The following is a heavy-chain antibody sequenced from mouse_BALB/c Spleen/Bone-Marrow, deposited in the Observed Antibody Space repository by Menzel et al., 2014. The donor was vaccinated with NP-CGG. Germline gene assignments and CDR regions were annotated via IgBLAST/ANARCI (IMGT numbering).Heavy chain of an antibody. V-gene: IGHV3-6*02. CDR2: ISYDGSN. Sequence: EVQLQQSGPGLVKPSQSPSLTCSVTGYSITSGYYWNWIRQFPGNKLEWMGYISYDGSNNYNPSLKNRISITRDTSKNQVCLKLNSVTTEDTATYYCAGYDEAWYAYWGQGTLVTVSA. CDR1: GYSITSGYY. CDR3: AGYDEAWYAY. D-gene: IGHD2-14*01. J-gene: IGHJ3*01.